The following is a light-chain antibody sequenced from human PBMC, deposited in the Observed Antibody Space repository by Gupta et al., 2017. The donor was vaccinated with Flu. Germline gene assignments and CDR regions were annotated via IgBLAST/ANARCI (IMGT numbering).Light chain of an antibody. CDR1: SSNIGSRL. CDR2: RDS. CDR3: ATWDDFLSGPV. Sequence: TVTISCSGSSSNIGSRLVYWYQQVPGAAPNLLLFRDSKRRSGVPDRFSGSRSGTSASLAISGLHAEDEANYYCATWDDFLSGPVFGGGTKLTVL. J-gene: IGLJ2*01. V-gene: IGLV1-47*01.